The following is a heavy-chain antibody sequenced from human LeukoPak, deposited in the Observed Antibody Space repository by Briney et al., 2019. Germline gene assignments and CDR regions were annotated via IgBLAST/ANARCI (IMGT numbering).Heavy chain of an antibody. V-gene: IGHV4-61*02. Sequence: PSETLSLTCTVSGGSISSGTYYFWNWIRQPAGNGLEWIGRIYSSGSTSYNPSLKSRVTMSVDTSKNQFSLKLSSVTAADTAVYYCARSQYGSGSYPPPYFDYWGQGTLVTVSS. CDR1: GGSISSGTYY. D-gene: IGHD3-10*01. CDR2: IYSSGST. CDR3: ARSQYGSGSYPPPYFDY. J-gene: IGHJ4*02.